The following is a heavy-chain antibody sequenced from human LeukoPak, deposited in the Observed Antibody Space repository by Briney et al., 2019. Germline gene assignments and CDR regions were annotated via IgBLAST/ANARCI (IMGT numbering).Heavy chain of an antibody. J-gene: IGHJ3*02. CDR3: ARAFRGIFGVFEAFDI. D-gene: IGHD3-3*01. CDR2: IYYSGST. Sequence: SETLSLTCTVSGGSISSSSYYWGWIRQPPGKGLEWIGSIYYSGSTYYNPSLKSRVTISEDTSKNQFSLKLSSVTAADTAVYYCARAFRGIFGVFEAFDIWGQGTMVTVSS. CDR1: GGSISSSSYY. V-gene: IGHV4-39*07.